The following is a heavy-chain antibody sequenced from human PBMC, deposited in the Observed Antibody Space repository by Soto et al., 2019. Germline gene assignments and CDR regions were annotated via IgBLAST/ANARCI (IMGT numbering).Heavy chain of an antibody. J-gene: IGHJ4*02. Sequence: GASVKVFCKASGYTFTGYYMHWVRQAPGQGLEWMGWINPNSGGTNYAQKFQGRVTMTRDTSISTAYMELSRLRSDDTAVYYCARSSKRPYYYDSSGYCLAYWGQGTLVTVSS. CDR3: ARSSKRPYYYDSSGYCLAY. V-gene: IGHV1-2*02. CDR2: INPNSGGT. D-gene: IGHD3-22*01. CDR1: GYTFTGYY.